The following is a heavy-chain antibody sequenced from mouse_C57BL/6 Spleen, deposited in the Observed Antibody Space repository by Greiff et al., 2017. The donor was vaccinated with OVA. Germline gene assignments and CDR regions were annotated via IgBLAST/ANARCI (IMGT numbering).Heavy chain of an antibody. D-gene: IGHD2-10*02. Sequence: QVQLQQPGAELVRPGSSVKLSCKASGYTFTSYWMHWVKQRPIQGLEWIGNIDPSDSETHYNQKFKDKATLTVDKSSSTAYMQLSSLTSEDSAVYYCARSYGNYGSYAMDYWGQGTSVTVSS. V-gene: IGHV1-52*01. CDR3: ARSYGNYGSYAMDY. J-gene: IGHJ4*01. CDR1: GYTFTSYW. CDR2: IDPSDSET.